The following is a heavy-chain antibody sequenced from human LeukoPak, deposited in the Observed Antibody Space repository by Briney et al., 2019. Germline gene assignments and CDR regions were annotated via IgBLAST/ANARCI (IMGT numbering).Heavy chain of an antibody. CDR1: GFTFSRFW. Sequence: PGGSLRLSCAASGFTFSRFWMHWVRQAPGKGLVWVSRISRDGSPTSYADSVQGRFTISRDNAKSPLYLQMNSLSAEDTAVYYCVRGERNSGFEFWGQGTLVTVSS. J-gene: IGHJ4*02. D-gene: IGHD1-26*01. CDR3: VRGERNSGFEF. CDR2: ISRDGSPT. V-gene: IGHV3-74*01.